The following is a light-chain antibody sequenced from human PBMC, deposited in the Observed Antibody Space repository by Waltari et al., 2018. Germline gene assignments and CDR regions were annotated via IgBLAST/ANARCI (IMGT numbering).Light chain of an antibody. Sequence: EIVLTQSPATLSLSPGERATLSCRASQSISKYLAWYQQKRGQAPRLLLYDTSNRATGIPARFSGSGSGTEFTLTISSLEPEDFAVYYCHQRSDWGTFGGGTKVEI. V-gene: IGKV3-11*01. CDR1: QSISKY. J-gene: IGKJ4*01. CDR2: DTS. CDR3: HQRSDWGT.